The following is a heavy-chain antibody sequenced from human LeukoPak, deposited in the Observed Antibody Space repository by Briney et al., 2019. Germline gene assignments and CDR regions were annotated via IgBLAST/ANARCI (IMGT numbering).Heavy chain of an antibody. CDR3: ARELVVAGKGLYWAATYGMDV. V-gene: IGHV3-30*04. J-gene: IGHJ6*04. CDR1: GFTFRRYA. D-gene: IGHD6-19*01. CDR2: ISYDGSNK. Sequence: GRSLRLSCAASGFTFRRYAMHWGRQAPGKGVEWGAVISYDGSNKYYADSVKGGFTISRDNSKNTLYLQMNSLRAEDTAVYYCARELVVAGKGLYWAATYGMDVWGKGTTVTVSS.